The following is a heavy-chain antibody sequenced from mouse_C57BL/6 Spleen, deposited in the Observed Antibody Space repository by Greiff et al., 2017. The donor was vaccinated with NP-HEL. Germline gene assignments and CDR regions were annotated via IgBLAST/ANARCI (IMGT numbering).Heavy chain of an antibody. CDR2: IDPETGGT. Sequence: QVQLQQSGAELVRPGASVTLSCKASGYTFTDYEMHWVKQTPVHGLEWIGAIDPETGGTAYNQKFKGKAILTADKSSSTAYMELRSLTSEDSAVYYCTRGLITTVVAPFAYWGQGTLVTVSA. CDR3: TRGLITTVVAPFAY. CDR1: GYTFTDYE. D-gene: IGHD1-1*01. J-gene: IGHJ3*01. V-gene: IGHV1-15*01.